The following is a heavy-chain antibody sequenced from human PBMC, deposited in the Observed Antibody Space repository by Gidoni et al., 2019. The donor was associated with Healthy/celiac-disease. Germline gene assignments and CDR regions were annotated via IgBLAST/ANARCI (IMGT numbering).Heavy chain of an antibody. D-gene: IGHD1-1*01. CDR3: ARDATGTFDY. Sequence: QVQLQESGPGLVKPSQTLSLTCTVSGGSISSGSYYWSWIRQPAGKGLEWIGRIYTSGSTNYNPSLKSRVTISVDTSKNQFSLKLSSVTAADTAVYYCARDATGTFDYWGQGTLVTVSS. J-gene: IGHJ4*02. CDR1: GGSISSGSYY. CDR2: IYTSGST. V-gene: IGHV4-61*02.